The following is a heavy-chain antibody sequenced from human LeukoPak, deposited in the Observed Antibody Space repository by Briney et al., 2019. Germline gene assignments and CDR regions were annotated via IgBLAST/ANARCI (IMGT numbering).Heavy chain of an antibody. Sequence: GESLKISCKGSGYSFTSYWIGWVRQMPGKGLEWMGIIYPGDSDTRYSPSFQGQVTISADKSISTAYLQWSSLKASDTAMYYCARQNPGKYSSSWIYYYYGMDVWGQGTTVTVSS. CDR2: IYPGDSDT. V-gene: IGHV5-51*01. CDR3: ARQNPGKYSSSWIYYYYGMDV. D-gene: IGHD6-13*01. J-gene: IGHJ6*02. CDR1: GYSFTSYW.